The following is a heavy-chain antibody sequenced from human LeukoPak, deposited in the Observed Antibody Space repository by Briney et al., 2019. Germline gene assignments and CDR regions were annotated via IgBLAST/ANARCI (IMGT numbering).Heavy chain of an antibody. J-gene: IGHJ4*02. CDR2: IYYSGST. CDR1: GGSVSSGSYY. Sequence: PSETLSLTCTVSGGSVSSGSYYWSWIRQPPGKGLEWIGYIYYSGSTNYNPSLKSRVTISVDTSKNQFSLKLSSVTAADTAVYYCARGRIWFGDQYYFDYWGQGTLVTVSS. D-gene: IGHD3-10*01. V-gene: IGHV4-61*01. CDR3: ARGRIWFGDQYYFDY.